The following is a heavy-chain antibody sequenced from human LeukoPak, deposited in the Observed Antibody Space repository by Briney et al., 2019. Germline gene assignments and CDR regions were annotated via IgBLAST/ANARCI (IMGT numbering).Heavy chain of an antibody. CDR2: INPNSGDT. J-gene: IGHJ4*02. Sequence: ASVKVSCKVFGYSFTGYYIHWVRQAPGQGLEWMGWINPNSGDTNYAQKFQGRVIVTRDTSISTAYMDLSSLRSDDTAVYYCASTYGSVNYYRPGDYWGQGTLVTVSS. CDR1: GYSFTGYY. D-gene: IGHD3-10*01. CDR3: ASTYGSVNYYRPGDY. V-gene: IGHV1-2*02.